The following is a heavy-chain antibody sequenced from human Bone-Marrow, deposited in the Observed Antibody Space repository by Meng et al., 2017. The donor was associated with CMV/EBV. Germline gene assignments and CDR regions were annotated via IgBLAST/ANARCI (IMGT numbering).Heavy chain of an antibody. D-gene: IGHD3-10*01. Sequence: GESLKISCAASEFIFSYYEMNWVRQAPGKGLEWVSYISSSGNTIHYAECVKGRFTISRDNAQNSLYLQMNSLRADDTAVYYCARKGSGTEKIDQWAQGTLVTVSS. CDR3: ARKGSGTEKIDQ. J-gene: IGHJ4*02. CDR1: EFIFSYYE. CDR2: ISSSGNTI. V-gene: IGHV3-48*03.